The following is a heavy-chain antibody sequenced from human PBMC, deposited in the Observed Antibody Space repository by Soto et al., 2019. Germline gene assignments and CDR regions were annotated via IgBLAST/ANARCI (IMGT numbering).Heavy chain of an antibody. J-gene: IGHJ3*02. V-gene: IGHV1-2*02. Sequence: ASVKVSCKASRYTFTGYYIHWGRQAPVQGLEWMGWINPNSGGTNYAQKFQGRVTMTRDTAISTAYMELSMLRSDDKAVYYCARGFIVPAAIAGAFDIWGQGTMVTVSS. D-gene: IGHD2-2*02. CDR2: INPNSGGT. CDR3: ARGFIVPAAIAGAFDI. CDR1: RYTFTGYY.